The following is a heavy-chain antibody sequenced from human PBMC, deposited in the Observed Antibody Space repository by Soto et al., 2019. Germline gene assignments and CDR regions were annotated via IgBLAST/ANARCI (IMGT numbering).Heavy chain of an antibody. CDR3: AGVDTAMVDYYYYGMDV. Sequence: PGGSLRLSCAASGFTFSSYWMSWVRQAPGKGLEWVANIKQDGSEKYYVDSVKGRFTISRDNAKNSLYLQMNSLRAEDTAVYYCAGVDTAMVDYYYYGMDVWGQGTTVTVSS. V-gene: IGHV3-7*03. CDR1: GFTFSSYW. CDR2: IKQDGSEK. D-gene: IGHD5-18*01. J-gene: IGHJ6*02.